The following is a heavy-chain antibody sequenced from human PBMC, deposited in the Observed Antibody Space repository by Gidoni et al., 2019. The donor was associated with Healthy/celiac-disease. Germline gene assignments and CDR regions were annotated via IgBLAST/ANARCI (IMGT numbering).Heavy chain of an antibody. Sequence: HVTISADKSISTAYLQWSSLKASDTAMYYCARVATIPYYFDYWGQGTLVTVSS. CDR3: ARVATIPYYFDY. D-gene: IGHD5-12*01. V-gene: IGHV5-10-1*01. J-gene: IGHJ4*02.